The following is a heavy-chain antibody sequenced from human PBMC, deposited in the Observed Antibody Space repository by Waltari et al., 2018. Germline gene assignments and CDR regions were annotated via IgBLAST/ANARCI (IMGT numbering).Heavy chain of an antibody. D-gene: IGHD3-22*01. CDR1: GYTFTGYY. CDR2: INPNSGGT. V-gene: IGHV1-2*02. J-gene: IGHJ6*02. CDR3: ARHYDSSESYGMDV. Sequence: QVQLVQSGAEVKKPGASVKVSCKASGYTFTGYYMHWVRQAPGQGREWMEWINPNSGGTNYAQKFKGRVTMTRDTSISTAYMELTRLRSDDTAVYYCARHYDSSESYGMDVWGQGTTVTVSS.